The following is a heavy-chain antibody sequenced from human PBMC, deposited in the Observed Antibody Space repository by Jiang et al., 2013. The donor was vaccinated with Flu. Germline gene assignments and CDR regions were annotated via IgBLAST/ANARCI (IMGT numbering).Heavy chain of an antibody. Sequence: SYAMTWFRQAPGKGLEWVSSISGSGENRYYADSVKGRFTISRDNSKNTLYLQMNSLRAEDTAVYYCAKDLNLVVDYWGQGTLVTVSS. J-gene: IGHJ4*02. V-gene: IGHV3-23*01. CDR1: SYA. D-gene: IGHD2-15*01. CDR3: AKDLNLVVDY. CDR2: ISGSGENR.